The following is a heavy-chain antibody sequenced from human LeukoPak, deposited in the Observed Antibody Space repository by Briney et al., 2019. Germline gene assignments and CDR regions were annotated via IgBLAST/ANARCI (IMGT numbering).Heavy chain of an antibody. D-gene: IGHD5-12*01. CDR1: GYTFTIYD. CDR2: MNPNSSNT. CDR3: ARGGRDSGYPIDY. J-gene: IGHJ4*02. V-gene: IGHV1-8*01. Sequence: RASVTVSFTASGYTFTIYDINWVRQAPGQGLEWMGWMNPNSSNTGYAQKFQGRVTMTRNTSISTAYMELSSLRSEDTAVYYCARGGRDSGYPIDYWGQGTLVTVSS.